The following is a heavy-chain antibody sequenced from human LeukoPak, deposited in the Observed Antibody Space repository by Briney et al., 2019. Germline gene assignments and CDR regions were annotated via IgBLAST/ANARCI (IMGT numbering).Heavy chain of an antibody. D-gene: IGHD3-22*01. CDR3: ARDIYDSSGYGGDY. CDR2: ISYDGSNK. Sequence: GGSLRLSCAASGFTFSSYGMHWVRQAPGKGLEWVAVISYDGSNKYYADSVKGRFTISRDNSKNTLYLQMNSLRAEDTAVYYCARDIYDSSGYGGDYWGQGTLVTVSS. CDR1: GFTFSSYG. V-gene: IGHV3-30*03. J-gene: IGHJ4*02.